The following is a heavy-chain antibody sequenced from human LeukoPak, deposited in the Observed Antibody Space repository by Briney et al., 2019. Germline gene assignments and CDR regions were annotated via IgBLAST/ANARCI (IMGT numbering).Heavy chain of an antibody. Sequence: PGGSLRLSCAASGITLSSYAMSWVRQAPGKGLEWVSAISGSGASIYYADSVKGRFTISRDNSKDTLYLQVSSLRAEDTAVYYCATGGIAARPFDYWGQGTLVTVSS. CDR1: GITLSSYA. CDR2: ISGSGASI. V-gene: IGHV3-23*01. D-gene: IGHD6-6*01. J-gene: IGHJ4*02. CDR3: ATGGIAARPFDY.